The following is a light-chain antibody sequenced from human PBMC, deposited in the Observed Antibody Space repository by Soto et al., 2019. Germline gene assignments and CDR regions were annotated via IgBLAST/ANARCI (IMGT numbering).Light chain of an antibody. CDR2: EVS. V-gene: IGLV2-18*02. J-gene: IGLJ1*01. Sequence: QSALTQPPSVSGSPGQSVTISCTGASSDVGSYNRVSWYQQFPATAPKLLIYEVSNRPSGVPDRFSGSKSGNTASLTISGLQAEDEADYYCSSYTSSSTYVFGNGTKVTVL. CDR3: SSYTSSSTYV. CDR1: SSDVGSYNR.